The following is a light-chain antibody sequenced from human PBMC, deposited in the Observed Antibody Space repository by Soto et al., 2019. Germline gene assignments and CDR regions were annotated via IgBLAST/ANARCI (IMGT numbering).Light chain of an antibody. V-gene: IGKV3-20*01. CDR3: QQYGSLPRT. CDR2: GTS. J-gene: IGKJ1*01. Sequence: EIVLTQSPGTLSLSPGERATLSCRASQTVTSAYLAWYQQKPGQAPRLLIYGTSSRATGIPDRFSGSGFGTDFTLTISRLEPEDFAVYYCQQYGSLPRTFGQGTRVEIK. CDR1: QTVTSAY.